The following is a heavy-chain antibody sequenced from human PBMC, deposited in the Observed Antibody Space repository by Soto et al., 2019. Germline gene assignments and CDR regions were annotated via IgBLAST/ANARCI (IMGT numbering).Heavy chain of an antibody. CDR2: INPNSGGT. Sequence: ASVKVSCKASGYTFTVYYMHWVRQAPGQGLEWLGWINPNSGGTNYAQKFQGRVTMTRDTSISTAYMELSGLRSDDTAVYYCARFHNXEYVWGSYRLGEEIVDFWGQGTLVTVSS. D-gene: IGHD3-16*02. V-gene: IGHV1-2*02. CDR3: ARFHNXEYVWGSYRLGEEIVDF. CDR1: GYTFTVYY. J-gene: IGHJ4*02.